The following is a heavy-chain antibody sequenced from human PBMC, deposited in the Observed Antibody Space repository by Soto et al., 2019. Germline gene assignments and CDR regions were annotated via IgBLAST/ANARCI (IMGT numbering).Heavy chain of an antibody. CDR2: IYYSGST. D-gene: IGHD2-21*01. J-gene: IGHJ5*02. CDR3: ARARTYLLETSWFDP. Sequence: SETLSPTCTVSGGSISSGDYYWRWIRQPPGKGLEWIGYIYYSGSTYYNPSLKSRVSISIDTSKNQFSLKLSSVTAADTAVYYCARARTYLLETSWFDPWGQGXLVTVYS. V-gene: IGHV4-30-4*01. CDR1: GGSISSGDYY.